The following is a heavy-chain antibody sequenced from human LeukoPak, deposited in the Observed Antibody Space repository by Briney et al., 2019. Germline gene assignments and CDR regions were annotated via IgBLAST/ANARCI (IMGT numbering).Heavy chain of an antibody. CDR3: ARGEYYDILTGLVFDY. CDR2: IYTSGST. CDR1: GGSISSGSYY. D-gene: IGHD3-9*01. J-gene: IGHJ4*02. V-gene: IGHV4-61*02. Sequence: SQTLSLTCTVSGGSISSGSYYWSWIRQPAGKGLEWIGRIYTSGSTNYKPSLKSRVTISVDTSKNQFSLKLSSVTAADTAVYYCARGEYYDILTGLVFDYWGQGALVTVSS.